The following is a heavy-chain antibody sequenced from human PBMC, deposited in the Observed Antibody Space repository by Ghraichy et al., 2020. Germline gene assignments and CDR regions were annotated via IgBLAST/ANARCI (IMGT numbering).Heavy chain of an antibody. D-gene: IGHD4-11*01. V-gene: IGHV3-30*04. CDR3: ARDRPSNYGDYYYYYMDV. CDR2: ISYDGSNK. Sequence: GESLNISCAASGFTFSSYAMHWVRQAPGKGLEWVAVISYDGSNKYYADSVKGRFTISRDNSKNTLYLQMNSLRAEDTAVYYCARDRPSNYGDYYYYYMDVWGKGTTVTVSS. CDR1: GFTFSSYA. J-gene: IGHJ6*03.